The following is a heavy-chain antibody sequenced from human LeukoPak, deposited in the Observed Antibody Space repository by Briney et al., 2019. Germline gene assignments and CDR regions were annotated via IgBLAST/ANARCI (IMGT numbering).Heavy chain of an antibody. Sequence: PGGSLRLSCAASGFTFSSYGMHWVRQAPGKGLEWVAVISYDGSNKYYADSVKGRFTISRDNSKNTLYLQMNSLRAEDTAVYYCAKLPPIYGDYSSVGAFDIWGQGTMVTVSS. V-gene: IGHV3-30*18. D-gene: IGHD4-17*01. CDR3: AKLPPIYGDYSSVGAFDI. CDR2: ISYDGSNK. CDR1: GFTFSSYG. J-gene: IGHJ3*02.